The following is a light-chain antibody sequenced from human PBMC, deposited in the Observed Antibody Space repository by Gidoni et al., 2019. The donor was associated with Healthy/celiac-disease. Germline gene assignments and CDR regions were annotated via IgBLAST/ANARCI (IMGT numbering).Light chain of an antibody. CDR3: KQSYSTRFT. CDR1: QSISSY. Sequence: DIQITQSPSSLSASVGDRVTITCRASQSISSYLNWYQQKPGKAPKLLIYAESSLQSGVPSRFRGSGAGTDFNLTISRLQPEDFATYYCKQSYSTRFTFGPGTKVEIK. V-gene: IGKV1-39*01. J-gene: IGKJ3*01. CDR2: AES.